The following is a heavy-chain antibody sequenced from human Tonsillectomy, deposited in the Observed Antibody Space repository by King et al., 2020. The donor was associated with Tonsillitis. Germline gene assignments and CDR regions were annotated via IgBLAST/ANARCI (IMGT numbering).Heavy chain of an antibody. CDR3: AKPIKYCSGGSCSFDC. CDR1: GFTFSSYG. CDR2: IRYDGSNK. D-gene: IGHD2-15*01. J-gene: IGHJ4*02. V-gene: IGHV3-30*02. Sequence: VQLVESGGGVVQPGGSLRLSCAASGFTFSSYGMHWVRQAPGKGMEWVAFIRYDGSNKYYADSVKGRFTISRDNSKNTVNLQMNSLRAEDTAVYYCAKPIKYCSGGSCSFDCWGQGSLVTVSS.